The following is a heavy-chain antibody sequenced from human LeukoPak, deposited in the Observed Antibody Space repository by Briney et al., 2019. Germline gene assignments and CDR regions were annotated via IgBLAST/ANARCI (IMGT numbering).Heavy chain of an antibody. V-gene: IGHV3-74*01. Sequence: GGSLRLSCAASGFTFSSYWMHWVRQAPGKGLVWFSRINSDGSSTSYADSVKGRFTISRDNAKNTLYLQMNSLRAEDTAVYYCASLYYYDSSGYLPFDYWGQGTLVTVSS. CDR3: ASLYYYDSSGYLPFDY. D-gene: IGHD3-22*01. J-gene: IGHJ4*02. CDR2: INSDGSST. CDR1: GFTFSSYW.